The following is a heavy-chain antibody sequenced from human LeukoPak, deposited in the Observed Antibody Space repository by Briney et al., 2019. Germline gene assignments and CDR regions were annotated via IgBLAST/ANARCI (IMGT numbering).Heavy chain of an antibody. D-gene: IGHD3-10*01. CDR1: GFTFSSYG. J-gene: IGHJ6*02. Sequence: GGSLRLSCAASGFTFSSYGMHCVRQAPGKGLEWVAFIRYDGSNKYYADSVKGRFTISRDNSKNTLYLQMNSLSAENTAVYYCASSGVYGSGSYPLYYYYYYGMDVWGQGTTVTVSS. CDR2: IRYDGSNK. CDR3: ASSGVYGSGSYPLYYYYYYGMDV. V-gene: IGHV3-30*02.